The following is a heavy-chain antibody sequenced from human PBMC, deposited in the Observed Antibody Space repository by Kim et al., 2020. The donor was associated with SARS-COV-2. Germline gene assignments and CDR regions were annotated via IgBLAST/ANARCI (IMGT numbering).Heavy chain of an antibody. Sequence: GESLKISCKGSGYSFTSYWIGWVRQMPGKGLEWMGIIYPGDSDTRYSPSFQGQVTISADKSISTAYLQWSSLKASDTAMYYCARHSLMNGEWEYSSGWYGYFQHWGQGTLVTVSS. J-gene: IGHJ1*01. D-gene: IGHD6-19*01. CDR3: ARHSLMNGEWEYSSGWYGYFQH. CDR2: IYPGDSDT. V-gene: IGHV5-51*01. CDR1: GYSFTSYW.